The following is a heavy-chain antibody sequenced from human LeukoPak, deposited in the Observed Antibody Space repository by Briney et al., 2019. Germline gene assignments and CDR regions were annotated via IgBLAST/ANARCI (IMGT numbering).Heavy chain of an antibody. CDR3: ARDSASIAAAVYWYFDL. D-gene: IGHD6-13*01. CDR2: IWYDGSNE. Sequence: GGSLRLSCEASGLNFSSRWMNWVRQAPGQGLEWVAVIWYDGSNEYYADSVKGRFTISRDNSKNTLYLQMNSLRAEDSAVYYCARDSASIAAAVYWYFDLWGRGTLVTVSS. CDR1: GLNFSSRW. V-gene: IGHV3-33*08. J-gene: IGHJ2*01.